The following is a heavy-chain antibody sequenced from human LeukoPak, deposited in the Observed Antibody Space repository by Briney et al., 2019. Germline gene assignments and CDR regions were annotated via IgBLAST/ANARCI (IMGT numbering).Heavy chain of an antibody. CDR3: ARRKTDDSSGYGYAFDT. CDR2: IYYSGST. Sequence: PSETLSLTCTVSGGSISNGDHYWSWIRQHPGKGLEWIGYIYYSGSTYYNPSLKSRVTISVDTSKNQFSLKLSSVTAADAAVYYCARRKTDDSSGYGYAFDTWGQGTMVTVSS. CDR1: GGSISNGDHY. V-gene: IGHV4-31*03. D-gene: IGHD3-22*01. J-gene: IGHJ3*02.